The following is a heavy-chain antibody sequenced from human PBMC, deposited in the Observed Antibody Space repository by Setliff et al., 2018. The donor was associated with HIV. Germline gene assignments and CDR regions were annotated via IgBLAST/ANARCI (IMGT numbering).Heavy chain of an antibody. D-gene: IGHD3-22*01. Sequence: VASVKVSCKASGYIFTSYYMHWLRQVPGQGLEWMGIVDPSGGNTHYAQKFEGRVTMTRDTSTSTFHMELSSLTSEDRAIYYCARDGRAVTSLMVVVSLKNGMDVWGQGTTVTVSS. J-gene: IGHJ6*02. V-gene: IGHV1-46*01. CDR1: GYIFTSYY. CDR2: VDPSGGNT. CDR3: ARDGRAVTSLMVVVSLKNGMDV.